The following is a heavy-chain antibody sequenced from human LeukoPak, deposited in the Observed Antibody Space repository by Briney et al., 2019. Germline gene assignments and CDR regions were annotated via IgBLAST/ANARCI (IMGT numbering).Heavy chain of an antibody. CDR2: INAGNGNT. CDR1: GYTFTSYA. D-gene: IGHD3-3*01. V-gene: IGHV1-3*01. J-gene: IGHJ4*02. Sequence: ASVKVSCKASGYTFTSYAMHWVRQAPGQRLEWMGWINAGNGNTKYSQKFQGRVAITADESTSTAYMELSSLRSEDTAVYYCATGIGDSDFWSGWGYWGQGTLVTVSS. CDR3: ATGIGDSDFWSGWGY.